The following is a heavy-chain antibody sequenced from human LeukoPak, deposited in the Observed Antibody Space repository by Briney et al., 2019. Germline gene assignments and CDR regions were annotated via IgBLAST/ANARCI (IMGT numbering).Heavy chain of an antibody. Sequence: PGGSLRLSCAASGFTFSRYAMNWVRQAPGKGLEWVSGLSGGGGITYYADSVKGRFTISRDNAQNSLHLQMSSLRAEDTAVYYCARVTIFGVYIRSNWFDPWGQGTLVTVSS. V-gene: IGHV3-23*01. CDR1: GFTFSRYA. CDR2: LSGGGGIT. J-gene: IGHJ5*02. CDR3: ARVTIFGVYIRSNWFDP. D-gene: IGHD3-3*01.